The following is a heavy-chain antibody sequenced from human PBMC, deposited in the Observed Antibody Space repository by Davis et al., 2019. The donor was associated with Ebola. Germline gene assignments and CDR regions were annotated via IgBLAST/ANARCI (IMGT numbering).Heavy chain of an antibody. CDR1: GYTFTSYW. D-gene: IGHD3-3*01. CDR3: ARFTIFGVGQVDY. J-gene: IGHJ4*02. Sequence: GGSLRLSCKGSGYTFTSYWIAWVRQMPGKGLEWMGGIYPGDSDTRYSPSFQGQVTISADKSISTAYLQWSSLKASDTAMYYCARFTIFGVGQVDYWGQGTLVTVSS. CDR2: IYPGDSDT. V-gene: IGHV5-51*01.